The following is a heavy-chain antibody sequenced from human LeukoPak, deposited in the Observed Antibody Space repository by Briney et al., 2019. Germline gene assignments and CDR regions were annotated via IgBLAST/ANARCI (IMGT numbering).Heavy chain of an antibody. Sequence: PSETLSLTCAVYGGSFSGYYWSWVRQPPGKGLEWIGEINHSGSTNYNPSLKSRVTISVDTSKNQFSLKLSSVTAADTAVYYCARPNPPRYDYVWGSYRYRPNWFDPWGQGTLVTVSS. D-gene: IGHD3-16*02. CDR3: ARPNPPRYDYVWGSYRYRPNWFDP. J-gene: IGHJ5*02. CDR1: GGSFSGYY. V-gene: IGHV4-34*01. CDR2: INHSGST.